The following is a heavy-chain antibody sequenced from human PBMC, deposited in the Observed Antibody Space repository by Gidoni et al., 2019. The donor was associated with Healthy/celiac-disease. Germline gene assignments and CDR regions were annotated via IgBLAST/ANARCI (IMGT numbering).Heavy chain of an antibody. CDR2: LNPNTGNQ. CDR1: GYTFTSYA. J-gene: IGHJ4*02. V-gene: IGHV7-4-1*02. CDR3: ARARESPTRSSPDYCDY. D-gene: IGHD6-13*01. Sequence: QVQLVQSGSELKKPGASVKVSCKASGYTFTSYAMNWVRQAPGQGRGWMGWLNPNTGNQTYAQGFTGRFVSPVDPSVSPAYLQISSLKAEDTAVYYCARARESPTRSSPDYCDYWGQGTLVTVSS.